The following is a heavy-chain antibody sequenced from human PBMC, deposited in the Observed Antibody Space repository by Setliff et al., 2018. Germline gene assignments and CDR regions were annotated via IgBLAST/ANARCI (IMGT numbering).Heavy chain of an antibody. CDR3: AKESLAINTRWFDP. D-gene: IGHD3-3*02. CDR2: VYNSGTT. Sequence: SETLSLTCTVSGDSISGGDYYWTWIRQPAGKRLEWIGRVYNSGTTYNAFFASRVTMSIDTSKNQFSLNLNSVTSADTALYYCAKESLAINTRWFDPWGQGILVTV. CDR1: GDSISGGDYY. J-gene: IGHJ5*02. V-gene: IGHV4-61*02.